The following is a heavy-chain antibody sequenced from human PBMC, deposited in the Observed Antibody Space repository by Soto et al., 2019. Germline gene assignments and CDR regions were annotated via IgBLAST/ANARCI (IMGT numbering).Heavy chain of an antibody. D-gene: IGHD6-19*01. CDR1: GFTFSSYA. CDR3: AKRCAWQWLVRGDYFDY. Sequence: EVQLLESGGGLVQPGGSLRLSCAASGFTFSSYAMSWVRQAPGKGLEWVSAISGSGGSTYYADSVKGRFTISRDNSKNTLYLQMKRLRAEDTAVYYCAKRCAWQWLVRGDYFDYWGQGTLVTVSS. V-gene: IGHV3-23*01. CDR2: ISGSGGST. J-gene: IGHJ4*02.